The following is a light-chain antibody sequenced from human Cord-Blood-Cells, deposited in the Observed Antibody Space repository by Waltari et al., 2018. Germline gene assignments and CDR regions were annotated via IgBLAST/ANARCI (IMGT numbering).Light chain of an antibody. CDR3: QQYNSYSPRWT. CDR2: KAS. V-gene: IGKV1-5*03. J-gene: IGKJ1*01. CDR1: QSISSW. Sequence: DIHLTQSPSTLSASVGDRVTITCRASQSISSWLALYQQKPGKAPKLLIYKASSLEREVPSRFSGSGSGTEFTLTISSLQPDDFATYYCQQYNSYSPRWTFGQGTKVEIK.